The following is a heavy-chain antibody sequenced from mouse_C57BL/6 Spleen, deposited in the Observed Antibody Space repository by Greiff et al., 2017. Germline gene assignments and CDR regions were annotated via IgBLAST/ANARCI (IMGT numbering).Heavy chain of an antibody. D-gene: IGHD2-4*01. V-gene: IGHV1-15*01. CDR3: TRILHDYEGFAY. J-gene: IGHJ3*01. CDR2: IDPETGGT. CDR1: GYTFTDYE. Sequence: VQLQQSGAELVRPGASVTLSCKASGYTFTDYEMHWVKQTPVHGLEWIGAIDPETGGTAYNQKFKGKAILTADKSSSTAYMELRSLTSEDSAVYYCTRILHDYEGFAYWGQGTLVTVSA.